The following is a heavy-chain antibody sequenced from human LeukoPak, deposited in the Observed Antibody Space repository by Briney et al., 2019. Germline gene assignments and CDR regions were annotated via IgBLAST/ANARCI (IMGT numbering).Heavy chain of an antibody. CDR3: ATNTRAYAVLLAY. J-gene: IGHJ4*02. CDR1: GFTFSSSW. CDR2: INQDGGQK. D-gene: IGHD4-17*01. V-gene: IGHV3-7*01. Sequence: GGSLRLSCAASGFTFSSSWMIRARQAPGKGLEWVANINQDGGQKYYLDSVKGRFTISRDNADNSLYLQMDGLRAKDTAVYYCATNTRAYAVLLAYWGQGTLVTVSS.